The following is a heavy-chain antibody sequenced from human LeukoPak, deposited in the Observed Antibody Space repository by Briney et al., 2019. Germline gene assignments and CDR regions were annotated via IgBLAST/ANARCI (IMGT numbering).Heavy chain of an antibody. J-gene: IGHJ4*02. CDR1: GFTFSSYS. CDR3: VLESFDY. V-gene: IGHV3-21*01. CDR2: ISSSSRSYI. Sequence: GGSLRLSCAASGFTFSSYSMNWVRQAPGKGLEWVLSISSSSRSYIYYADSVKGRFTISRDNAKNSLYLQMNSLRAEDTAVYYCVLESFDYWGQGTLVTVSS.